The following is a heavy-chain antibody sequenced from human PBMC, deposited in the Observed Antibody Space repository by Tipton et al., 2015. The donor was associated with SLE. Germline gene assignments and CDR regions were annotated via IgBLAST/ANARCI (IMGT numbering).Heavy chain of an antibody. CDR2: LNPNSGGT. J-gene: IGHJ4*02. Sequence: QSGAEVKKPGASVKVSCKASGYSFPGFYIHWVRQAPGQGLEWMGWLNPNSGGTNSAQKFQARVTMTRDTSINTAYLDLNSLTSADTAVYYSARYHDYDDMRPFEYWGQGSLVTVSS. D-gene: IGHD4-17*01. CDR1: GYSFPGFY. V-gene: IGHV1-2*02. CDR3: ARYHDYDDMRPFEY.